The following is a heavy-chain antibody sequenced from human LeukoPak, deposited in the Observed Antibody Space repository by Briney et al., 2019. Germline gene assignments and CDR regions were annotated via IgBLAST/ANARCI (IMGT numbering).Heavy chain of an antibody. D-gene: IGHD3-22*01. J-gene: IGHJ4*02. V-gene: IGHV4-39*07. CDR3: AAQNYDSSGYYRPPSLDY. CDR2: IYYSGST. CDR1: GGSTSSSSYY. Sequence: SETLSLTCTVSGGSTSSSSYYWGWIRQPPGKGLEWIGSIYYSGSTYYNPSLKSRVTISVDTSKNQFSLKLSSVTAADTAVYYCAAQNYDSSGYYRPPSLDYWGQGTLVTVSS.